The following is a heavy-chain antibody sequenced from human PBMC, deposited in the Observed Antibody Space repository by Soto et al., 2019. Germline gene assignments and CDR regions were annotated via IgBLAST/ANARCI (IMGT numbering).Heavy chain of an antibody. CDR3: AKGGMVRGVIDPYYYYGMDV. V-gene: IGHV3-23*01. D-gene: IGHD3-10*01. CDR2: ISGSGGST. Sequence: GGSLRLSCAASGFTFSSYAMSWVRQAPGKGLEWVSAISGSGGSTYYADSVKGRFTISRDNSKNTLYLQMNSLRAEDTAVYYCAKGGMVRGVIDPYYYYGMDVWGQGTTVTVSS. CDR1: GFTFSSYA. J-gene: IGHJ6*02.